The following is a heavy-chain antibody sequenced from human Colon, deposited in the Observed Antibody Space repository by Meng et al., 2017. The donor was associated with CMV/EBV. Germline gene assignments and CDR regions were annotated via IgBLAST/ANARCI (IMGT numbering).Heavy chain of an antibody. Sequence: GGSLRLSCAASGSTFSSYNMNWVRQAPGKGLEWVALIRSDGSDEYYADSVKGRFTISKDNSKNMLFLQMNSLRAEDTAVYYCAKDKGFRYLEWSSVRGQGTLVTVSS. CDR2: IRSDGSDE. J-gene: IGHJ4*02. D-gene: IGHD3-3*01. CDR3: AKDKGFRYLEWSSV. CDR1: GSTFSSYN. V-gene: IGHV3-30*02.